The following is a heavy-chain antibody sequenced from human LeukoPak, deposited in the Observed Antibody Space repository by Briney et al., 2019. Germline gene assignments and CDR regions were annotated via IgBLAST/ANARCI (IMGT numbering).Heavy chain of an antibody. D-gene: IGHD3-9*01. CDR2: FDPEDGET. J-gene: IGHJ4*02. V-gene: IGHV1-24*01. CDR1: GYTLTELS. CDR3: RGLTGYPHYFDY. Sequence: ASVKVSCKVSGYTLTELSMHWVRRAPGKGLEWMGGFDPEDGETIYAQKFQGRVTMTEDTSTDTAYMELSSLRSEDTAVYYCRGLTGYPHYFDYWGQGTLVTVSS.